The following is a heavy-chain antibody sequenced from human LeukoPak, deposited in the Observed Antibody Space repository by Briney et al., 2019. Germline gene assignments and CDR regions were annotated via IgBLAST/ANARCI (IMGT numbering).Heavy chain of an antibody. CDR1: GFTFSSYS. Sequence: GGSLRLSCAASGFTFSSYSMNWVRQAPGKGPEWVSSISSSSSYIYYADSVKGRFTISRDNAKNSLYLQMNSLRAEDTAVYYCARVIRDGYNCCDYWGQGTLVTVSS. CDR3: ARVIRDGYNCCDY. J-gene: IGHJ4*02. CDR2: ISSSSSYI. V-gene: IGHV3-21*01. D-gene: IGHD5-24*01.